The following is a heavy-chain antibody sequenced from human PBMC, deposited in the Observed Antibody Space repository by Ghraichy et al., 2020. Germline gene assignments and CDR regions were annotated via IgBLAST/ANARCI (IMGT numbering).Heavy chain of an antibody. D-gene: IGHD2-15*01. Sequence: GESLNISCAASGLTVRSNYMSWVRQAPGKGLEWVSGIYRGDSTYYADSVKGRFTISRDNSKNTLYLQMNSLRAEDTAVYYCARESCSGGNCYLDQWGQGSVVTVSS. CDR3: ARESCSGGNCYLDQ. V-gene: IGHV3-53*01. CDR1: GLTVRSNY. J-gene: IGHJ4*02. CDR2: IYRGDST.